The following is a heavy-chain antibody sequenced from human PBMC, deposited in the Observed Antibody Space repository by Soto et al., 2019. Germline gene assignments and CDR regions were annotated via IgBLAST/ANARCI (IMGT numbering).Heavy chain of an antibody. Sequence: PSETLSLTCTVSGGSVSSDIFYWSWIRQPPGKGLEWIGYIYYSGSTNYDPSLKSRVTISVDTSKNQFSLKLSSVTAADTAVYYCARDGTFRQYYDFWSGYYFSGYFDYWGQGTLVTVSS. CDR2: IYYSGST. CDR3: ARDGTFRQYYDFWSGYYFSGYFDY. V-gene: IGHV4-61*01. D-gene: IGHD3-3*01. J-gene: IGHJ4*02. CDR1: GGSVSSDIFY.